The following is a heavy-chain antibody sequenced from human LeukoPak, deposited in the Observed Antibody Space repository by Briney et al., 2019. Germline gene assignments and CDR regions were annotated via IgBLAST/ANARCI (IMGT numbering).Heavy chain of an antibody. CDR3: AKDDAWLRFGE. J-gene: IGHJ4*02. CDR1: GFTFSNHG. V-gene: IGHV3-23*01. Sequence: GGSLRLSCAASGFTFSNHGMNWVRQAPGKGLEWVSGISPSGDITYYADAVKGRFTISRDNSKNTLYLEVISLTAEDTAVYYCAKDDAWLRFGEWSQGTLVTVSS. D-gene: IGHD3-10*01. CDR2: ISPSGDIT.